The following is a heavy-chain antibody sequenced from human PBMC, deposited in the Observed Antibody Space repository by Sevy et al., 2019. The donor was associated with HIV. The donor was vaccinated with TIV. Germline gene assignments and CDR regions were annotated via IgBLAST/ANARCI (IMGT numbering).Heavy chain of an antibody. J-gene: IGHJ4*02. D-gene: IGHD6-13*01. CDR3: ARHKNLEQLADY. Sequence: SETLSLTCTVSGGSISSSSYYWGWIRQPPGKGLEWIGSIYYSGSTYYNPSLKSRVTISVDTSKNQFSLKLSSVTAADTAVYYCARHKNLEQLADYWGQGTLVTVSS. CDR1: GGSISSSSYY. V-gene: IGHV4-39*01. CDR2: IYYSGST.